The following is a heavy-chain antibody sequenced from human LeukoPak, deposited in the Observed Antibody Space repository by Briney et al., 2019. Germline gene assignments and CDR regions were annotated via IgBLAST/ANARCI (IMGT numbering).Heavy chain of an antibody. V-gene: IGHV1-3*01. D-gene: IGHD4-11*01. CDR1: GYTFTSYA. CDR2: INAGNGNT. CDR3: ARGPYSNYWFAP. J-gene: IGHJ5*02. Sequence: ASVTVSCKTSGYTFTSYAMHWVRLAPGQRLEWMGWINAGNGNTKYSQKFQDRVTITRDTSASTAYMELSSLRSEDTAVYFCARGPYSNYWFAPWGQGTLVTVSS.